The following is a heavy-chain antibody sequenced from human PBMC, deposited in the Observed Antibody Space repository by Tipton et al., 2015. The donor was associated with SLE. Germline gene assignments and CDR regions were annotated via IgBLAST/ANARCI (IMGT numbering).Heavy chain of an antibody. D-gene: IGHD5-18*01. V-gene: IGHV4-61*01. Sequence: TLSLTCTVSGGSVSSPIDYWSWIRQSPGKGLEWIGYIYYSGSTYYNPSLKSRVTISVDTSKNQFSLKLSSVTAADTAVYYCAREGSYGPPDYWGQGTLVTVSS. J-gene: IGHJ4*02. CDR1: GGSVSSPIDY. CDR3: AREGSYGPPDY. CDR2: IYYSGST.